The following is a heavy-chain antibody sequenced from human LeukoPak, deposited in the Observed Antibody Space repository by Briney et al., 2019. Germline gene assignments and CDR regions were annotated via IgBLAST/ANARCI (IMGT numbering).Heavy chain of an antibody. CDR2: ISSSSSYI. J-gene: IGHJ4*02. CDR1: GFTFNIYS. V-gene: IGHV3-21*01. CDR3: ARDKDYFDY. Sequence: KPGGSLRLSCAASGFTFNIYSMNWVRQAPGKGLEWVSSISSSSSYIYYADSVKGRFTISRDNAKNSLYLKMNSLRAEDTAVYYCARDKDYFDYWGQGTLVTVSS.